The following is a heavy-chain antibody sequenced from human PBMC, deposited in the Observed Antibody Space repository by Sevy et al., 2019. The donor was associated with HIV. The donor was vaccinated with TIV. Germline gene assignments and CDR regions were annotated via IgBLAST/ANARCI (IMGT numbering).Heavy chain of an antibody. CDR3: TTLGVGATNNYFDY. V-gene: IGHV3-15*01. J-gene: IGHJ4*02. CDR1: GFTFSTAW. Sequence: GGSLRLSCAASGFTFSTAWMSWVRQAPGKGLEWVGRIKSKTDGGTTDYAAPVKGRFTISRDDSKNTLYLQMNSLKTEDTAVYYCTTLGVGATNNYFDYWGQGTLVTVSS. CDR2: IKSKTDGGTT. D-gene: IGHD1-26*01.